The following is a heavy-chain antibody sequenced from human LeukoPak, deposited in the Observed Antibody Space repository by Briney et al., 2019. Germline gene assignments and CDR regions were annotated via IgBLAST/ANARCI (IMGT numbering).Heavy chain of an antibody. CDR2: IYHSGST. CDR3: ARLRIYDSSGLMGLNFDY. Sequence: PSETLSLTCTVSGGSISSGGYYWSWIRQPPGKGLEWIGYIYHSGSTYYNPSLKSRVTISVDRSKNQFSLKLSSVTAADTAVYYCARLRIYDSSGLMGLNFDYWGQGTLVTVSS. D-gene: IGHD3-22*01. J-gene: IGHJ4*02. CDR1: GGSISSGGYY. V-gene: IGHV4-30-2*01.